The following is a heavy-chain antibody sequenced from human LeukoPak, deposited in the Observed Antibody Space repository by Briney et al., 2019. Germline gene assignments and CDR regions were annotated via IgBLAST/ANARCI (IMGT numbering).Heavy chain of an antibody. CDR1: GFTFSSYG. D-gene: IGHD3-3*01. CDR2: ISYDGSNK. Sequence: PGGSLRLSCAASGFTFSSYGMHWVRQAPGKGLEWVAVISYDGSNKYYADSVKGRFTISRDNSKNTLYLQMNSLRAEDTDVYYCAKDGVSYYFDYWGQGTLVTVSS. V-gene: IGHV3-30*18. CDR3: AKDGVSYYFDY. J-gene: IGHJ4*02.